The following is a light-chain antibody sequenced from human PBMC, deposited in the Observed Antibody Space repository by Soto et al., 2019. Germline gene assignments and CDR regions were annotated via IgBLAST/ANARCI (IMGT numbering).Light chain of an antibody. Sequence: IQLTQSPSTLSASVGDRVTITCRASQGIGTALAWYHQRPGNSPDLLVYDASTLQSGVPSRFSGSGSETDFSLTISGLQPEDVVHYYCKQVNATPLTFGGGTRVEIK. CDR2: DAS. V-gene: IGKV1-13*02. J-gene: IGKJ4*01. CDR3: KQVNATPLT. CDR1: QGIGTA.